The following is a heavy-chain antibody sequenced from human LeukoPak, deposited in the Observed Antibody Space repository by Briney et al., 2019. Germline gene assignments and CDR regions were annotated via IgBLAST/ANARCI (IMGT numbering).Heavy chain of an antibody. CDR3: ARDNELTYGSGWYFNWFDP. J-gene: IGHJ5*02. CDR1: GYTFTGYY. V-gene: IGHV1-2*02. CDR2: INPNSGGT. Sequence: GASVKVSCKASGYTFTGYYMHWVRQAPGQGLEWMGWINPNSGGTNYAQKFQGRVTMTRDTSISTAYMELSRLRSDDTAVYYCARDNELTYGSGWYFNWFDPWGQGTLVTVSS. D-gene: IGHD6-19*01.